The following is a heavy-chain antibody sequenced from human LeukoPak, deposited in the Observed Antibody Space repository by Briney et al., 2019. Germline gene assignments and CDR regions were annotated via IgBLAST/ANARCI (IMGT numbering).Heavy chain of an antibody. V-gene: IGHV1-18*01. D-gene: IGHD5-18*01. CDR1: GYTFTSYG. CDR3: AVDTAMVSSI. CDR2: ISAYNGNT. Sequence: AASVKISCKASGYTFTSYGISWVRQAPGQGLERVGWISAYNGNTNYAQKLQGRVTMTTDTSTSTAYMELSSLRSEDTAVYYCAVDTAMVSSIWGQGTLVTVSS. J-gene: IGHJ4*02.